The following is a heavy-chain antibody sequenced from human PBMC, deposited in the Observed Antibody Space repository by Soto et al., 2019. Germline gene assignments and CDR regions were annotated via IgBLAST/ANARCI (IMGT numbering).Heavy chain of an antibody. CDR3: ASESRTSSQFDY. D-gene: IGHD1-7*01. CDR1: GFTFDTYA. CDR2: ITGSGGST. Sequence: EVQLLEAGGGLVQPGGSLRLSCAASGFTFDTYAMSWVRQAPGKGLEWVSGITGSGGSTDYADSVKGRFTISRDTSRNTLYLQMSRLSVEDTAIYYYASESRTSSQFDYWGQGTLVTVSS. V-gene: IGHV3-23*01. J-gene: IGHJ4*02.